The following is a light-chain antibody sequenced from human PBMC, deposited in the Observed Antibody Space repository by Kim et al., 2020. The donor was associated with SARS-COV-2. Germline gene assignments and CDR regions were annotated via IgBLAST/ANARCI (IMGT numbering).Light chain of an antibody. CDR2: GAS. Sequence: EIVMTQSPATLSVSPGERATLSCRASQSVSSNLAWYQQKPGQAPRLLIYGASTRATGIPARFSGSGSATEFTLTISSLQSEDFAVYYCQQYKGMYTFGQGTKLEI. CDR1: QSVSSN. CDR3: QQYKGMYT. V-gene: IGKV3-15*01. J-gene: IGKJ2*01.